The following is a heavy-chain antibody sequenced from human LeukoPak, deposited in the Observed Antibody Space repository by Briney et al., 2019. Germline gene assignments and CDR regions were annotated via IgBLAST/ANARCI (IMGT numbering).Heavy chain of an antibody. V-gene: IGHV4-61*01. J-gene: IGHJ3*02. CDR3: ARVIIGTSNFDI. CDR1: GGSVSSGSYY. Sequence: PSETLSLTCTVSGGSVSSGSYYWSWIRQPPGKGLEWIGYIYYSGSTNYNPSLKSRVTISVDTSKNQFSLKLSSVTAADTAMYYCARVIIGTSNFDIWGQGTMVTVSS. D-gene: IGHD1-7*01. CDR2: IYYSGST.